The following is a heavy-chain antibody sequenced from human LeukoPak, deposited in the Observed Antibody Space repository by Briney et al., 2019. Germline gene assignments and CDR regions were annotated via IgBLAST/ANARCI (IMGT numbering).Heavy chain of an antibody. V-gene: IGHV1-8*01. CDR2: MNPNSGNT. Sequence: GASVKVSCKASGYTFTSYDINWVRQATGQGLEWMGWMNPNSGNTGYAQKFQGRVTMTRNTSISTAYTELSSLRSEDTAVYYCARRTSAGATLSDYWGQGTLVTVSS. CDR3: ARRTSAGATLSDY. D-gene: IGHD1-26*01. CDR1: GYTFTSYD. J-gene: IGHJ4*02.